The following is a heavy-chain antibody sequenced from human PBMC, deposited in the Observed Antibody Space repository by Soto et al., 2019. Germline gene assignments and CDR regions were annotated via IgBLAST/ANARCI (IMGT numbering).Heavy chain of an antibody. CDR2: INHSGST. CDR3: ARGGGGAYNFWSGYVGYYYYMDV. J-gene: IGHJ6*03. V-gene: IGHV4-34*01. D-gene: IGHD3-3*01. CDR1: GESFSGYY. Sequence: PSETLSLTCAVYGESFSGYYWNWIRQPPGKVLEWIGEINHSGSTNYNPSLKSRVTISVDTFKKQFSLKMSSVTAADTAVYYCARGGGGAYNFWSGYVGYYYYMDVWSKGTPVTVSS.